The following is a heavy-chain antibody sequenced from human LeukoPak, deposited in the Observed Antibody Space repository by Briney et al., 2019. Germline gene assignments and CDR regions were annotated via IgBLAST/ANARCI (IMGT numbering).Heavy chain of an antibody. Sequence: GGSLRLSCAASGFTFSSFEMSWVRQAPGKGLEWVSYISISGTTIYYADSAKGRFTISRDNSKNTLYLQMNSLRADDTAVYYCAKGGSSWSEMDYWGQGTLVTVSS. V-gene: IGHV3-48*03. CDR3: AKGGSSWSEMDY. J-gene: IGHJ4*02. CDR1: GFTFSSFE. D-gene: IGHD6-13*01. CDR2: ISISGTTI.